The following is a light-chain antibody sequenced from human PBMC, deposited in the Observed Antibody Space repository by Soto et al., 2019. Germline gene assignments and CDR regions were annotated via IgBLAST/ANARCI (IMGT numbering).Light chain of an antibody. V-gene: IGLV2-14*01. CDR3: SSYTINSTGV. CDR2: DVS. CDR1: SSDVGGYNY. J-gene: IGLJ1*01. Sequence: QSALTQPPSVSGSPGQSITISCTGTSSDVGGYNYVSWYQQHPGKAPKLMIYDVSNRPTGVSNRFSGSKSGNTASLPISGLQAGDESVYYCSSYTINSTGVFGTGTKVTVL.